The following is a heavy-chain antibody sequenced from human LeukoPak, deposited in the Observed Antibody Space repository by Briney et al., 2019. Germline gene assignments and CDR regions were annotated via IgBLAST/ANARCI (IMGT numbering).Heavy chain of an antibody. CDR2: ISGGSGSST. J-gene: IGHJ4*02. CDR1: GFTFSSYA. D-gene: IGHD3/OR15-3a*01. CDR3: ARGTYYFDY. V-gene: IGHV3-23*01. Sequence: GGSLRLSCAASGFTFSSYALSWVRQAPGKGLGWFSAISGGSGSSTYYADAVKGRFTISRDNSKTTLYLQMNSLRAEDTAVYYCARGTYYFDYWGQGTLVTVSS.